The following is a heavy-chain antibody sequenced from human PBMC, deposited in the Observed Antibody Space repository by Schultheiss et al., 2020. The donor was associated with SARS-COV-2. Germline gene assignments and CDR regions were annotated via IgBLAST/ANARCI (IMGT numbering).Heavy chain of an antibody. Sequence: SETLSLTCTVSGGSISSYYWSWIRQPPGKGLEWIGYIYYSGSTYYNPSLKSRVTISVDTSKNQFSLKLSSVTAADTAVYYCARDYGDYGGFDYWGQGTLVTVSS. CDR2: IYYSGST. V-gene: IGHV4-59*06. D-gene: IGHD4-17*01. J-gene: IGHJ4*02. CDR3: ARDYGDYGGFDY. CDR1: GGSISSYY.